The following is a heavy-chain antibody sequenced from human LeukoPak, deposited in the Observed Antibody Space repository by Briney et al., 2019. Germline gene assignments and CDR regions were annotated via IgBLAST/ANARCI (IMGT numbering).Heavy chain of an antibody. V-gene: IGHV3-7*01. D-gene: IGHD1-1*01. CDR3: ARLTGTTGFDY. CDR2: IKQDGSDK. CDR1: GFPFSSYW. J-gene: IGHJ4*02. Sequence: PGGSLRLSCAASGFPFSSYWMSWVRQAPGKGGEGVANIKQDGSDKYYVDSVKGRFTISRDNAKNSLYLQLNSLRADDTAVYYCARLTGTTGFDYWGQGTLVTVSS.